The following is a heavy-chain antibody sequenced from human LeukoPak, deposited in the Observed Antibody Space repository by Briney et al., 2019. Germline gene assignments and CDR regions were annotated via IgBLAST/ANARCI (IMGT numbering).Heavy chain of an antibody. V-gene: IGHV1-46*01. Sequence: ASVKVSCKASGYTFTSYYMHWVRQAPGQGLEWMGIINPSGGSTSYAQKFQGRVTMTRDTSTSTVYMEPSSLRSEDTAVYFCARGYCSGNSSYYFDYWGQGTLVTVSS. CDR3: ARGYCSGNSSYYFDY. D-gene: IGHD2-15*01. J-gene: IGHJ4*02. CDR2: INPSGGST. CDR1: GYTFTSYY.